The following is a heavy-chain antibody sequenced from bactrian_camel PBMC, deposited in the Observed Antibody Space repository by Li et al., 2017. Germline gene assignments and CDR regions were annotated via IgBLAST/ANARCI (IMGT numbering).Heavy chain of an antibody. D-gene: IGHD5*01. J-gene: IGHJ6*01. CDR2: IDVNDGRR. Sequence: LVESGGGLVQPGGSLTLSCAASGFTFSNYWMHWVRQAPGKGPEWVSIIDVNDGRRFYAGSVKGRFAISRGNAKETVYLQMNSLKPEDTAVYYCAADYGLGVFGYWGQGTQVTVS. CDR3: AADYGLGVFGY. CDR1: GFTFSNYW. V-gene: IGHV3S25*01.